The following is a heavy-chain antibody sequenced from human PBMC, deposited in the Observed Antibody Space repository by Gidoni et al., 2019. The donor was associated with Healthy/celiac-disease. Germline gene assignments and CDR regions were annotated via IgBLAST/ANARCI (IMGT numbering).Heavy chain of an antibody. Sequence: QLQLQESGPGLVKPSETLSLPCTVSGCSISSSSYYWGWIRQPPGKGLEWIGSIYYSGSTYYNPSLKSRVTISVDTSKNQFSLKLSSVTAADTAVYYCARHKQWLVPHWYFDLWGRGTLVTVSS. V-gene: IGHV4-39*01. CDR3: ARHKQWLVPHWYFDL. CDR1: GCSISSSSYY. D-gene: IGHD6-19*01. CDR2: IYYSGST. J-gene: IGHJ2*01.